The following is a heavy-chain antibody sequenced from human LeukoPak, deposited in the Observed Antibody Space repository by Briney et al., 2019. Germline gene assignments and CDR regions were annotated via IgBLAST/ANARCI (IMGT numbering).Heavy chain of an antibody. CDR2: IIPILGVA. V-gene: IGHV1-69*04. CDR1: GGTFSSYT. J-gene: IGHJ5*02. D-gene: IGHD2-2*01. CDR3: AREPPSNHCSSTSCYESWFDP. Sequence: SVKVSCKASGGTFSSYTISWVRQAPGQGLEWMGRIIPILGVANYAQKFQGRVTITADKSTSTAYMELSSLRSEDTAVYYCAREPPSNHCSSTSCYESWFDPWGQGNLVTVSS.